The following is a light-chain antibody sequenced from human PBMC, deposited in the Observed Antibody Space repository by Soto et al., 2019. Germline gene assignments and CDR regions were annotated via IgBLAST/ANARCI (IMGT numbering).Light chain of an antibody. J-gene: IGKJ5*01. CDR1: QSISRF. CDR2: AAS. Sequence: DIPMTQSPSSLFASLGDRVSFTCRASQSISRFLNWYQQKPGKAPRLLIYAASSLHSGVPSRFSGSGSGTDFTLTITSLQSEDFATYYCQHSYTAPPISFGQGTRLEIQ. CDR3: QHSYTAPPIS. V-gene: IGKV1-39*01.